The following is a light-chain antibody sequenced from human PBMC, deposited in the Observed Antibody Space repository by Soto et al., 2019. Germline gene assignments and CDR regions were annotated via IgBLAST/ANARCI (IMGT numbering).Light chain of an antibody. V-gene: IGLV2-11*01. Sequence: QSALTQPRSVSGSPGQSVTISCTGTSSDVGGYNYFSWYQQHPGKAPKVMIYDVSERPSGVPDRFSGSKSGNTASLTISGLQAEDEADYYCCAYSGSQSYVFGTGTKLTVL. J-gene: IGLJ1*01. CDR3: CAYSGSQSYV. CDR1: SSDVGGYNY. CDR2: DVS.